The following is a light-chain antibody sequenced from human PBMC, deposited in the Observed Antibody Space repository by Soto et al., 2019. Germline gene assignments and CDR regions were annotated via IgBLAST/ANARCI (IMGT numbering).Light chain of an antibody. V-gene: IGLV1-47*02. CDR1: SSNIGSNY. CDR3: SSWDGSLSGYV. CDR2: NNN. Sequence: QSVLTQPPSASGTPGQGVTISCSGSSSNIGSNYVYWYQQLPGTAPKLLIYNNNQRPSGVPDQFSASKSGTSASLAIRGLRSDDEADYYCSSWDGSLSGYVFGAGTKVTVL. J-gene: IGLJ1*01.